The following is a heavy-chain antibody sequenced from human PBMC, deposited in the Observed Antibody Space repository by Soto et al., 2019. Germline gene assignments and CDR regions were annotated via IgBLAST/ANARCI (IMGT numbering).Heavy chain of an antibody. V-gene: IGHV3-33*01. Sequence: QVQLVESGGSVVQPGRSLRLSCAASGFTFSSYGMHWVRQAPGKGLEWVAVIWYDGSNKYYADSVKGRFTISRDNSKNTLYLQMNSLRAEDTAVYYCARMGSNGGYDPFDYWGQGTLVTVSS. J-gene: IGHJ4*02. CDR3: ARMGSNGGYDPFDY. D-gene: IGHD5-12*01. CDR1: GFTFSSYG. CDR2: IWYDGSNK.